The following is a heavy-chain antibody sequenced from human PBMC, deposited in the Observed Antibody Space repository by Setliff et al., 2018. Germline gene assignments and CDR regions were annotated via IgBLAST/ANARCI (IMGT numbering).Heavy chain of an antibody. J-gene: IGHJ5*02. CDR3: ARNSIGYYFDP. D-gene: IGHD3-22*01. CDR1: GFTFSSYA. CDR2: ISDTGGNT. Sequence: GSLRLSCAVSGFTFSSYAMSWVRQAPGKGLEWVSSISDTGGNTYHADSVKGRFTISRDNSKNTLYLQMIRLRAEDTAVYYCARNSIGYYFDPWGQGTLVTVSS. V-gene: IGHV3-23*01.